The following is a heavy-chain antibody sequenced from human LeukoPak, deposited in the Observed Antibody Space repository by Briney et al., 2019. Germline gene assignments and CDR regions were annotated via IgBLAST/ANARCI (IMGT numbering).Heavy chain of an antibody. D-gene: IGHD3-22*01. J-gene: IGHJ4*02. CDR2: IIPIFGTA. CDR3: ASERDYYDSNGYL. CDR1: GGTFSSYA. Sequence: SVKVSCKASGGTFSSYAISWVRQAPGQGLEWMGGIIPIFGTANYAQKFQGRVTITADESTSTAYMELSSLRSEDTAVYYCASERDYYDSNGYLWGQGTLVTVSS. V-gene: IGHV1-69*13.